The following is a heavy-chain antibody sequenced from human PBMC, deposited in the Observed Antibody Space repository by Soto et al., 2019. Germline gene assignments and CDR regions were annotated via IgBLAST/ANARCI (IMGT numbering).Heavy chain of an antibody. CDR1: GGSISSGGYS. V-gene: IGHV4-30-2*01. CDR2: IYHSGST. Sequence: PSETLSLTCAVSGGSISSGGYSWSWIRQPPGKGLEWIGYIYHSGSTYYNPSLKSRVTISLDRSTKQLSLKLSSATAADTAMYHCVRQGIGPLHGLVDVWGRGTTVTVSS. D-gene: IGHD3-10*01. CDR3: VRQGIGPLHGLVDV. J-gene: IGHJ6*02.